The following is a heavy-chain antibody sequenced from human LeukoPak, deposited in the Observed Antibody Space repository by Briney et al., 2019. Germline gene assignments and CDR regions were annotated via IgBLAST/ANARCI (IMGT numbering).Heavy chain of an antibody. Sequence: GGSLRLSCAASGFSFSNYAMSWVRQAPGKGLEWVSAISGSGGSTYFADSVKGRFTISRDNSKNTLYLQMNSLRAEDTAVYYCARGRRYFDYWGQGTLVAVSS. J-gene: IGHJ4*02. CDR3: ARGRRYFDY. CDR2: ISGSGGST. V-gene: IGHV3-23*01. CDR1: GFSFSNYA.